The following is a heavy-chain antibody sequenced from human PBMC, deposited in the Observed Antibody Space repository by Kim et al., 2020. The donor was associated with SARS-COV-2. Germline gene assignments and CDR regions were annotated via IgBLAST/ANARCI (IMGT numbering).Heavy chain of an antibody. V-gene: IGHV3-23*01. Sequence: GGSLRLSCAASGFTFSSFAMSWVRQAPGKGLEWVSAISGGGGATYYADSVKGRFPVSRDNSQNTLYLQMNSLRAEDTAVYYCARSFSYDSTPYYRRAPLDYWGQGTLVTGSS. J-gene: IGHJ4*02. CDR1: GFTFSSFA. CDR3: ARSFSYDSTPYYRRAPLDY. CDR2: ISGGGGAT. D-gene: IGHD3-22*01.